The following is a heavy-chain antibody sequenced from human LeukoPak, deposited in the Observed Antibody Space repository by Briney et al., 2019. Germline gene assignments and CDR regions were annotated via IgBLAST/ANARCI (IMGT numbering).Heavy chain of an antibody. CDR2: IRTKANNYAT. D-gene: IGHD3-10*01. Sequence: PGGSLRLSCAASGFTFSDSAMHWVRPASGRGLEWVGHIRTKANNYATAYAASVKGRFTISRDDSENTAYLQMSSLKTEDTAVYYCIPWHYGSGRPVDYWGQGTPVTVSS. CDR1: GFTFSDSA. J-gene: IGHJ4*02. CDR3: IPWHYGSGRPVDY. V-gene: IGHV3-73*01.